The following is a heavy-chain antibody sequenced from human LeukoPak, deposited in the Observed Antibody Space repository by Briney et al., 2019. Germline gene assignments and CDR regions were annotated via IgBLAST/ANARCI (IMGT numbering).Heavy chain of an antibody. CDR3: ARGGGGYCSGGRCYGVDN. D-gene: IGHD2-15*01. CDR1: GYTFTGYY. CDR2: INPNSGGT. J-gene: IGHJ4*02. V-gene: IGHV1-2*02. Sequence: ASVKVSCKASGYTFTGYYMHWVRQAPGQGLEWMGWINPNSGGTNYAQKFQGRVTMTRDTSISTAYMELTRLRSDDTAVYYCARGGGGYCSGGRCYGVDNWGQGALVTVSS.